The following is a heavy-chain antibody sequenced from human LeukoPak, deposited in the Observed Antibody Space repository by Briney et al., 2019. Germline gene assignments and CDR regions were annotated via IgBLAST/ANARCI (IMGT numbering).Heavy chain of an antibody. V-gene: IGHV4-39*01. CDR3: ARAARYNWNYFRLYYFDY. D-gene: IGHD1-7*01. CDR2: IYYSGST. CDR1: GGSISSSSYY. J-gene: IGHJ4*02. Sequence: PSETLSLTCTVSGGSISSSSYYWGWIRQPPGKGLEWIGSIYYSGSTYYNPSLKSRVTISVDTSKNQFSLKLSSVTAADTAVYYCARAARYNWNYFRLYYFDYWGQGTLVTVSS.